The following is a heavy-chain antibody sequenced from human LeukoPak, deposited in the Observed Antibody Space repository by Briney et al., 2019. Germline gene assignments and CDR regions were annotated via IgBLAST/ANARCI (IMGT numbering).Heavy chain of an antibody. CDR2: IYYSGST. CDR1: GGSISSYY. CDR3: ARSGGYSSPQNY. V-gene: IGHV4-59*01. J-gene: IGHJ4*02. D-gene: IGHD6-19*01. Sequence: SETLSLTCTVSGGSISSYYWSWIRQPPGKGLEWIEYIYYSGSTNYNPSLKRRVTISLDTSKSQFSLKLTSVTAADTAVYYCARSGGYSSPQNYWGQGTLVTVSS.